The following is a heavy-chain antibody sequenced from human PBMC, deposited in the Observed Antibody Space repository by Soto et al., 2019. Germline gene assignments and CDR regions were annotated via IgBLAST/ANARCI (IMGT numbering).Heavy chain of an antibody. V-gene: IGHV3-48*01. CDR1: GFTFSSYS. D-gene: IGHD3-22*01. J-gene: IGHJ4*02. Sequence: PGGSLRLSCAASGFTFSSYSMNWVRQAPGKGLEWVSYISSSSSTIYYADSVKGRFTISRDNSKNTLYLQMNNLRAEDTAVYYCAKNPGYYYDSTGYHFDYWGQGTLVTVSS. CDR2: ISSSSSTI. CDR3: AKNPGYYYDSTGYHFDY.